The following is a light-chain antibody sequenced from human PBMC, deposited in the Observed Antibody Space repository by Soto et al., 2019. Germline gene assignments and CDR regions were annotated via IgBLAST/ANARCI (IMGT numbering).Light chain of an antibody. J-gene: IGKJ4*01. CDR3: QQLNSYPLT. Sequence: DIQMTQSPSSLSAFVGDRVTITCRASQSINNYLNWYQQKPGKAPRLLIYVAATLQGGVPSRFTGSGSGTDFTLTISSLQPEAFETSYCQQLNSYPLTFGGGTKVDIK. CDR2: VAA. CDR1: QSINNY. V-gene: IGKV1-17*01.